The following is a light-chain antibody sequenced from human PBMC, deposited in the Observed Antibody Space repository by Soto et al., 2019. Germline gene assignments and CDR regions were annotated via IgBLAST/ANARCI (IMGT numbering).Light chain of an antibody. J-gene: IGKJ5*01. CDR2: DAS. Sequence: EMVLTQSPATLSLSKREGATLSFRASQSVSSYLAWYQQKPGQAPRLLIYDASNRATGIPARFSGSGSGTDFTLTISSLEPEDFAVYYCQQRSNWITFGQGTRLEIK. CDR3: QQRSNWIT. V-gene: IGKV3-11*01. CDR1: QSVSSY.